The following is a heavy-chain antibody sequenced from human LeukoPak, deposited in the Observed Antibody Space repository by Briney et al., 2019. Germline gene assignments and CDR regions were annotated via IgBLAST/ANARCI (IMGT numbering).Heavy chain of an antibody. Sequence: PGRSLRLSCTASGFTFGDYAMSWVRQAPGKGLEWVGFIRSKAYGGTTEYAASVKGRFTISRDDSKSIAYLQMNSLKTEDTAVYYCTRGSEWELRAPYYFDYWGQGTLVTVSS. CDR2: IRSKAYGGTT. J-gene: IGHJ4*02. D-gene: IGHD1-26*01. V-gene: IGHV3-49*04. CDR1: GFTFGDYA. CDR3: TRGSEWELRAPYYFDY.